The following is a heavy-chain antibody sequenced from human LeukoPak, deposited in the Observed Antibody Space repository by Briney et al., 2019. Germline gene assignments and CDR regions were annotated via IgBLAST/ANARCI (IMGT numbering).Heavy chain of an antibody. CDR2: IDDSGST. CDR1: GSSISSYY. CDR3: ARVGDFSLEK. V-gene: IGHV4-59*01. Sequence: SEILSLTCFVSGSSISSYYWSWIRQPPEKGLEWIGYIDDSGSTNYNPSLKSRITISIDTSRNQFSLRLSSVTAADTAVYYCARVGDFSLEKWGRGTLVTVSS. D-gene: IGHD3-3*01. J-gene: IGHJ4*02.